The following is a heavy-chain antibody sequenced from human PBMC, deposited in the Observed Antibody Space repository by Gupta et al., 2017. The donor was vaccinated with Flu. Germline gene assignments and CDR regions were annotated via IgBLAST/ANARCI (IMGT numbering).Heavy chain of an antibody. Sequence: QVQLVQSVAEVKKPGSSVQVSCKASVGTFSSYTISWVRQAPGQGLEWMGGIIPIFRAANYAQNFQGRVTITADESTSTSFMEEASLRSEDSAVYYCARGAVQKWFDSLGQGTRVTVSA. J-gene: IGHJ5*01. D-gene: IGHD1-1*01. CDR1: VGTFSSYT. CDR2: IIPIFRAA. V-gene: IGHV1-69*01. CDR3: ARGAVQKWFDS.